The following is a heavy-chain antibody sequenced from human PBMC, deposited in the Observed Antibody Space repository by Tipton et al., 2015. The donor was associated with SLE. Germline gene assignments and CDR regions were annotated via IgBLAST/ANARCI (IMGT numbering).Heavy chain of an antibody. J-gene: IGHJ4*02. CDR1: GGSIGSHY. CDR2: IYYSGST. Sequence: TLSLTCTVSGGSIGSHYWSWIRQPPGKGLEWIGYIYYSGSTNYNPSLKSRVTISVDTSKNQFSLKLSSVTAADTAVYYCAREYSSSGSFHYWGQGTLVTVSS. D-gene: IGHD6-6*01. V-gene: IGHV4-59*11. CDR3: AREYSSSGSFHY.